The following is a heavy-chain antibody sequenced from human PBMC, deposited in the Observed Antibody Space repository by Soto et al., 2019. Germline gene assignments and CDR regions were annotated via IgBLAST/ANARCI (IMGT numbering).Heavy chain of an antibody. CDR2: ISYDGSNK. CDR1: GFTFSSYA. Sequence: HPGGSLRLSCAASGFTFSSYAMHWVRQAPGKGLEWVAVISYDGSNKYYADSVKGRFTISRDNSKNTLYLQMNSLRAEDTAVYYCARVSRDGYKDHDYWGQGTLVTVSS. D-gene: IGHD5-12*01. CDR3: ARVSRDGYKDHDY. V-gene: IGHV3-30-3*01. J-gene: IGHJ4*02.